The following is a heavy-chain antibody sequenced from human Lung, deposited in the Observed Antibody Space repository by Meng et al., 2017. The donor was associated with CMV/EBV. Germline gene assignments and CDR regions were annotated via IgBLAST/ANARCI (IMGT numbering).Heavy chain of an antibody. Sequence: ASVXVSCKASGYTFTGYYMHWVRPAPGQGLEWMGWINPNRGGPNYAQKFQGRVTLTRDTSISTAYMELSRLRSDDPAVYYVATAAGITLGWWLLPYNYYGMDVWGQGTTVTFSS. D-gene: IGHD3-22*01. CDR3: ATAAGITLGWWLLPYNYYGMDV. J-gene: IGHJ6*02. CDR2: INPNRGGP. V-gene: IGHV1-2*02. CDR1: GYTFTGYY.